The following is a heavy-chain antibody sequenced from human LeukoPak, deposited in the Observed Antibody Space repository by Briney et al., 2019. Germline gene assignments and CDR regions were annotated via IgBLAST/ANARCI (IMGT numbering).Heavy chain of an antibody. CDR3: ASNRGGDCFSDY. CDR2: IYYSGST. D-gene: IGHD2-21*02. Sequence: PSETLSLTCTVSGGSISSGDYYWSWIRQPPGKGLEWIGYIYYSGSTYYNPSLKSRVTISVDMSKNQFSLKLSFVTAADTAVYYCASNRGGDCFSDYWGQGTLVTVSS. J-gene: IGHJ4*02. CDR1: GGSISSGDYY. V-gene: IGHV4-30-4*01.